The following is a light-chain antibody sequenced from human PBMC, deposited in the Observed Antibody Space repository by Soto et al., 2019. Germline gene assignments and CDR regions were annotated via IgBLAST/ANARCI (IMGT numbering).Light chain of an antibody. V-gene: IGKV1-5*03. CDR1: QTISIW. CDR3: QQYHTHSWA. CDR2: GAS. J-gene: IGKJ1*01. Sequence: DIQMTQSPSTLSASVGDRVTITCRASQTISIWLAWFQQKPGKAPKLLIYGASTLESGVPSRFSGSGSGTEFTLTISSLQPDDFATYYCQQYHTHSWAFGQGTKVEIK.